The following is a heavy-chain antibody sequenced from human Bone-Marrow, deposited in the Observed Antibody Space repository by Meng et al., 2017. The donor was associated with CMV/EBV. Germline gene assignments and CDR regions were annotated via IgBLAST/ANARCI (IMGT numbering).Heavy chain of an antibody. CDR3: ARATSTIFGVILYRHFDY. V-gene: IGHV1-2*02. J-gene: IGHJ4*02. CDR2: INPNSGGT. Sequence: ASVKVSCKASGYTLSGFYMHWVRQAPGQGLEWMGWINPNSGGTAYAQKFQGRVTMTRDTSMSTAYMELSRLSSDDTAVYYCARATSTIFGVILYRHFDYWGQGTQVTVSP. D-gene: IGHD3-3*01. CDR1: GYTLSGFY.